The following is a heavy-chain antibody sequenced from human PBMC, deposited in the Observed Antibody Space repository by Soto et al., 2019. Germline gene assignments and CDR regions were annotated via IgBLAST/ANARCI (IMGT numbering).Heavy chain of an antibody. CDR2: ISAYSGST. V-gene: IGHV1-18*01. CDR1: GYTFTSYG. J-gene: IGHJ4*02. Sequence: QVQLVQSGAGVKKPGASMKVSCKASGYTFTSYGISWVRQAPGQGLEWMGWISAYSGSTNYAQKLQGRVTMTTDTSTSTAYMELRSLRSDDTAVYYCARSIAAAVDFDYWGQGTLVTVSS. D-gene: IGHD6-13*01. CDR3: ARSIAAAVDFDY.